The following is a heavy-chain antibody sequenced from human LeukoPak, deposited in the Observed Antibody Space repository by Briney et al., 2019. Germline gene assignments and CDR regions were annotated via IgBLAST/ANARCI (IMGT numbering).Heavy chain of an antibody. J-gene: IGHJ4*01. CDR1: GGSISSYY. V-gene: IGHV4-59*01. D-gene: IGHD2-8*01. CDR3: ARGYCTNGVCSSRYFDL. CDR2: IYYSGST. Sequence: AETLSLTCTVSGGSISSYYWSWIRQPPGKGLEWIGYIYYSGSTNYNPSLKSRVTISVDTSKNQFSLKLSSVTAADTAVYYCARGYCTNGVCSSRYFDLWGQNTGHTVSS.